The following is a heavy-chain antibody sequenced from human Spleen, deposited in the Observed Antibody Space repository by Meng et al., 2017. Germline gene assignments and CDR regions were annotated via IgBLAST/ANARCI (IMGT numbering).Heavy chain of an antibody. J-gene: IGHJ4*02. V-gene: IGHV3-23*01. Sequence: EVQLLESGGGLVQPGGSLRLSCAASGFTFSSYAMSWVRQAPGKGLEWVSAISGSGGSTYYADSVKGRFTISRDNSKNTLYLQMNSLRGEDMAVYYCARGRHSYGYVDYWGQGTLVTVSS. CDR3: ARGRHSYGYVDY. CDR1: GFTFSSYA. D-gene: IGHD5-18*01. CDR2: ISGSGGST.